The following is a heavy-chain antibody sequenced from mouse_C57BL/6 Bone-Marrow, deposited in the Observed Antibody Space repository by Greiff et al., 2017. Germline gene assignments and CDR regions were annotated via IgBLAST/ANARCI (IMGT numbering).Heavy chain of an antibody. CDR3: ARSLPYYYGSSYSFAY. J-gene: IGHJ3*01. D-gene: IGHD1-1*01. CDR1: GYTFTGYW. CDR2: ILPGSGST. V-gene: IGHV1-9*01. Sequence: VQLQQSGAELMKPGASVKLSCKATGYTFTGYWIEWVKQRPGHGLEWIGEILPGSGSTNYNEKFKGKATFTADTSSNTAYMQLSSLTTEDSAIYYCARSLPYYYGSSYSFAYWGQGTLVTVSA.